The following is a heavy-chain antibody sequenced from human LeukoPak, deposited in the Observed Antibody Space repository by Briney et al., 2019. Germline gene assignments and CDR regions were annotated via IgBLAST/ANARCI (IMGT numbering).Heavy chain of an antibody. J-gene: IGHJ5*02. Sequence: GGSLRLSCAASGFSISGYWMHWVRQAPGKGLVWVSRIKNDGSATMYADTVKGRFTVHRENAKNTLYLQRNSLRVEDTGVYYWTRSDWFDPWGQGTLVTVSS. CDR1: GFSISGYW. V-gene: IGHV3-74*03. CDR2: IKNDGSAT. CDR3: TRSDWFDP.